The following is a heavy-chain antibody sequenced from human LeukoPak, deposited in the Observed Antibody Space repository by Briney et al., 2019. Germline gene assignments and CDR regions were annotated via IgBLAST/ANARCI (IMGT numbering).Heavy chain of an antibody. CDR2: LNNRGGT. J-gene: IGHJ5*02. D-gene: IGHD3-10*01. V-gene: IGHV4-34*01. Sequence: SETLSLTCAVYGGSFNDHFFSWIRQSPGKGLEWIAELNNRGGTNYSPSLKSRVTISVDTSKNQFSLKLSSVTAADTAVYYCARRVRGRSGITMLRGVRGHNWFDPWGQGTLVTVSS. CDR1: GGSFNDHF. CDR3: ARRVRGRSGITMLRGVRGHNWFDP.